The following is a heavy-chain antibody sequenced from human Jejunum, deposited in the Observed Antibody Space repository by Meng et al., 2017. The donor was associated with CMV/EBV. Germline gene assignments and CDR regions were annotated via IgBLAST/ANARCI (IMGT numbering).Heavy chain of an antibody. CDR1: SIRTYW. V-gene: IGHV4-59*01. D-gene: IGHD3-10*01. J-gene: IGHJ5*02. CDR2: IHHSGTT. CDR3: ARDSYHYGSSTYNWFDP. Sequence: SIRTYWGSWIRHSPGKGLEWIGYIHHSGTTNHNPSLRSRVIMSVATSNNQFSLKLTSVTAADTAVYYCARDSYHYGSSTYNWFDPWGQGIRVTVSS.